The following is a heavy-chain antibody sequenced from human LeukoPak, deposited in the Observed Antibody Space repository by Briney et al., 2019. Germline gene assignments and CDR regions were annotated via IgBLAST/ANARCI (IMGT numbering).Heavy chain of an antibody. D-gene: IGHD3-22*01. CDR3: ATGGYYYDSSGYSDY. J-gene: IGHJ4*02. Sequence: ETVSLTCTVSGGSISSSSYYWGWIRQPPGKGLEWIGSIYYSGSTYYNPSLKSRVTISVDTSKNQFSLKLSSVAAADTAVYYCATGGYYYDSSGYSDYWGQGTLVTGST. V-gene: IGHV4-39*01. CDR1: GGSISSSSYY. CDR2: IYYSGST.